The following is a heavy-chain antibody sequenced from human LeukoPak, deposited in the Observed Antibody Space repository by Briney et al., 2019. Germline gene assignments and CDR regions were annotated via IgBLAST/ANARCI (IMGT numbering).Heavy chain of an antibody. Sequence: GGSLKLSCAASGFTFSGSALHWVRQASGKGLEWVGRIRSKANSYATAYAASVKGMFTISRDDSKNTAYLQMNSLKSEDAAMYYCTTERPYFDNWGQGTLVTVSS. CDR1: GFTFSGSA. V-gene: IGHV3-73*01. CDR2: IRSKANSYAT. D-gene: IGHD1-1*01. CDR3: TTERPYFDN. J-gene: IGHJ4*02.